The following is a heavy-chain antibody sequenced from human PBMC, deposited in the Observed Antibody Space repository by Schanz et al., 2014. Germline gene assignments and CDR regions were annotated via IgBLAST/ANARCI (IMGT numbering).Heavy chain of an antibody. CDR1: GYPFTSDD. CDR2: MNPNSGDT. J-gene: IGHJ6*03. Sequence: QVQLVQSGAEVKKPGASVKVSCRASGYPFTSDDITWVRQAPGQGLEWMGWMNPNSGDTGYPRKFQDRGTRTRNTSISTAYMELNSLTSEDTAVYYCARVSMEFERGKSYYYYMDVWGRGTTVTVAS. V-gene: IGHV1-8*01. D-gene: IGHD3-10*01. CDR3: ARVSMEFERGKSYYYYMDV.